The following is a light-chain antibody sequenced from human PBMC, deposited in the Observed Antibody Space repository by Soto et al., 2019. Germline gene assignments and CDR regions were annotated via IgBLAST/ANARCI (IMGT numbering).Light chain of an antibody. CDR2: AAS. V-gene: IGKV1-39*01. CDR1: QSISSY. J-gene: IGKJ1*01. CDR3: PQSYSTLWT. Sequence: DIQMTQSPSSLSASVGDRVTITCRASQSISSYLNWYQQKPGKAPKLLIYAASSLQSGVPSRFMGSGARPHFTLTISILQPEDFATYYCPQSYSTLWTFGQGTKVEIK.